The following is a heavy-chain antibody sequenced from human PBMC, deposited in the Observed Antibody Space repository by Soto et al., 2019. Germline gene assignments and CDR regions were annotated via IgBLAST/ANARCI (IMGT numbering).Heavy chain of an antibody. CDR1: GFTFSSYA. D-gene: IGHD3-22*01. CDR3: AKGAYYYDRSGTNFDY. CDR2: ISGSGGST. V-gene: IGHV3-23*01. J-gene: IGHJ4*02. Sequence: AGGSLRLSCAASGFTFSSYAMSWVRQAPGKGLEWVSAISGSGGSTYYADSVKGRFTISRDNSKNTLYLQMNSLRAEDTAVYYCAKGAYYYDRSGTNFDYWGQGTLVTVSS.